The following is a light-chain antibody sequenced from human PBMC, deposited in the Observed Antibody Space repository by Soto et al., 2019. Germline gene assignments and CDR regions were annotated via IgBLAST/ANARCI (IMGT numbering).Light chain of an antibody. CDR3: ETWDSNTHTV. CDR2: LEGSGSY. CDR1: SGHSSYI. J-gene: IGLJ3*02. Sequence: QSVLTQSSSASASLGSSVKLTCTLSSGHSSYIIAWHQQQPGKAPRYLMKLEGSGSYNKGSGVPDPFSGSSSGADRYLTISNPQFEDEADYYCETWDSNTHTVFGGGTKLTVL. V-gene: IGLV4-60*02.